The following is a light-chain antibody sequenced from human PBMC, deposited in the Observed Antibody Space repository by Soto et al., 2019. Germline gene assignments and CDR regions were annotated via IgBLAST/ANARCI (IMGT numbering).Light chain of an antibody. V-gene: IGLV2-11*01. Sequence: QSVLTQPRSVSGSPGQSVTISCTGTSGDVGGYNYVSWYQQHPGKAPKVMIYDVTKRPSGVPDRFSGSKSGNTASLAISGLQAEDEADYYCCSYAGSFSLVFGGGTKLTVL. CDR2: DVT. CDR1: SGDVGGYNY. CDR3: CSYAGSFSLV. J-gene: IGLJ2*01.